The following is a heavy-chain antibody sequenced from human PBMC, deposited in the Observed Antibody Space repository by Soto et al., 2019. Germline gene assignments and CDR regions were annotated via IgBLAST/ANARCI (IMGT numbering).Heavy chain of an antibody. CDR2: IYYSGST. J-gene: IGHJ6*02. Sequence: SETLSLTCAVYGGSFSSYYWGWIRQPPGKGLEWIGSIYYSGSTYYNPSLKSRVTISVDTSKNQFSLKLSSVTAADTAVYYCATAGDIVVVPAAMDYYYYGMDVWGQGTTVTVSS. CDR1: GGSFSSYY. V-gene: IGHV4-39*01. D-gene: IGHD2-2*01. CDR3: ATAGDIVVVPAAMDYYYYGMDV.